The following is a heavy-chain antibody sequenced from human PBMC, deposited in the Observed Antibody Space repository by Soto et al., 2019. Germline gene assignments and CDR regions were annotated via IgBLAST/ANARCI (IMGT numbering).Heavy chain of an antibody. J-gene: IGHJ4*02. CDR1: GGTFSSYS. Sequence: QVQLVQSGAEVKKPGSSVKVSCKASGGTFSSYSINWVRQAPGQGLEWMGEIIPIFGTANYAQKFQGRVTNTADQTTSTAYMELSRLRSGGTAGYYCARDGGRDSGGIDYWGQGTLVTVSS. V-gene: IGHV1-69*01. CDR2: IIPIFGTA. D-gene: IGHD1-26*01. CDR3: ARDGGRDSGGIDY.